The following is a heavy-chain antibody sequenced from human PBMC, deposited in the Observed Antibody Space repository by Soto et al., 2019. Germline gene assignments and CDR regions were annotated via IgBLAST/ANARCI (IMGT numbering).Heavy chain of an antibody. CDR2: INPNSGGT. Sequence: ASVKVSCKASGGTFTGYYMHWVRQAPGQGLEWMGWINPNSGGTNYAQKFQGWVTMTRDTSISTAYMELSRLRSDDTAVYYCARSRALWLNYYYYYGMDVWGQGTTVTVS. CDR3: ARSRALWLNYYYYYGMDV. CDR1: GGTFTGYY. J-gene: IGHJ6*02. D-gene: IGHD5-18*01. V-gene: IGHV1-2*04.